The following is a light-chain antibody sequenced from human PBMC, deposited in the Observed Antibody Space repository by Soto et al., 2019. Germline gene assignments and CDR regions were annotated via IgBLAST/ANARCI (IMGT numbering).Light chain of an antibody. CDR1: QTVTSNY. V-gene: IGKV3-20*01. Sequence: EIVLTQSPGTLSLSPGERASLSCRASQTVTSNYLAWYQQKPGQAPRLLIYGASSRATGIPDNFSGSGSGTDFPLTIDRLEPEDFAVYYCQQYSGSPQTFGEGTRLEIK. CDR2: GAS. CDR3: QQYSGSPQT. J-gene: IGKJ2*01.